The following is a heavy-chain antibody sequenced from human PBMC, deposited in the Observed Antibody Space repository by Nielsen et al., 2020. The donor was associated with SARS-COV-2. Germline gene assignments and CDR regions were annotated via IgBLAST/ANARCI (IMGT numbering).Heavy chain of an antibody. V-gene: IGHV1-2*06. Sequence: ASVKVSCKASGYTFTGYYMHWVRQAPGQGLEWMGRINPNSGGTNYAQKFQGRVTMTRDTSISTAYMELSRLRSDDTAVYYCARDWLGYCSSTSCYMGYFDLWGRGTLVTVSS. CDR3: ARDWLGYCSSTSCYMGYFDL. CDR2: INPNSGGT. CDR1: GYTFTGYY. D-gene: IGHD2-2*01. J-gene: IGHJ2*01.